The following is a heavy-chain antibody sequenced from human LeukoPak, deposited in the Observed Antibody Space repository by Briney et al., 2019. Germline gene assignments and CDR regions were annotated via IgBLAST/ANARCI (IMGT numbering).Heavy chain of an antibody. J-gene: IGHJ6*03. CDR1: GGSMSPYY. Sequence: SETLSLTCTVSGGSMSPYYWSWIRQPPGKGLEWIGYFYTRGTTHYNPSLKSRVTISVDTSKNQFSLRLSSVTAADTAVYYCARRAGYYHYYMDVWGKGTTVTVSS. V-gene: IGHV4-4*09. D-gene: IGHD3-10*01. CDR2: FYTRGTT. CDR3: ARRAGYYHYYMDV.